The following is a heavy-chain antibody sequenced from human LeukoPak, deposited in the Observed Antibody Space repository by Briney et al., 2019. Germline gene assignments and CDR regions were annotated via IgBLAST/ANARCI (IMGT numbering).Heavy chain of an antibody. CDR2: INPKTGDT. V-gene: IGHV1-8*01. CDR3: AKGAIFGVTTRGYGMDV. Sequence: GASVKVSCKASGYTFTIFDINWVRQAPGQGLEWVGCINPKTGDTVYAQNFQGRLPMPRDTSIGTAYMELNSLRSEDTAVYYCAKGAIFGVTTRGYGMDVWRQGTSVTVSS. CDR1: GYTFTIFD. D-gene: IGHD3-3*01. J-gene: IGHJ6*02.